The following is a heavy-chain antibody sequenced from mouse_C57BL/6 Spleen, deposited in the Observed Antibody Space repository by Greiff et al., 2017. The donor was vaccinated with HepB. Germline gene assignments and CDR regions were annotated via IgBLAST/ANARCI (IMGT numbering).Heavy chain of an antibody. CDR1: GYTFTSYW. J-gene: IGHJ2*01. D-gene: IGHD1-1*01. CDR2: IDPSYSET. Sequence: QVQLQQPGAELVRPGSSVKLSCKASGYTFTSYWMHWVKQRPIQGLEWIGNIDPSYSETHYNQKFKDKATLTEDKSSGTAYMQLSSLTSGDSAVYYCARWGSTVVPFGCWGQGATLTVSS. V-gene: IGHV1-52*01. CDR3: ARWGSTVVPFGC.